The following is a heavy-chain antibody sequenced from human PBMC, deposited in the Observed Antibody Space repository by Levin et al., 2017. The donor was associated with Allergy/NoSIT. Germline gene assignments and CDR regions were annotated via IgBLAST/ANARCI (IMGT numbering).Heavy chain of an antibody. CDR1: GFTVSSNY. Sequence: QPGGSLRLSCAASGFTVSSNYMSWVRQAPGKGLEWVSVIYSGGSTYYADSVKGRFTISRDSSKNTLYLQMNSLRAEDTAVYYCARGLGSGWYNSMDYWGQGTLVTVSS. J-gene: IGHJ4*02. CDR3: ARGLGSGWYNSMDY. D-gene: IGHD6-19*01. V-gene: IGHV3-53*01. CDR2: IYSGGST.